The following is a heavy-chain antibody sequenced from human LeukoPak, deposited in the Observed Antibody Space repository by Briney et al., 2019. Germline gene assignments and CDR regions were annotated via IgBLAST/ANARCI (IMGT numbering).Heavy chain of an antibody. Sequence: ATVKVSCKAAGYIFSNLGISWVRQAPGQGLEWMGWITEYYGKKNYAQKFQGRVTMTTDISTSTAYMELGSLRSDDSAMYYCARGDILTGYRRFDSWGQGTLVT. CDR1: GYIFSNLG. CDR3: ARGDILTGYRRFDS. D-gene: IGHD3-9*01. CDR2: ITEYYGKK. V-gene: IGHV1-18*01. J-gene: IGHJ4*02.